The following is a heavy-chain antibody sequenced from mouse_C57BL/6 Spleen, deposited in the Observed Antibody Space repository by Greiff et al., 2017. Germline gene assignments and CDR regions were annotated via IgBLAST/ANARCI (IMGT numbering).Heavy chain of an antibody. D-gene: IGHD2-3*01. Sequence: EVKLVESEGGLVQPGSSMKLSCTASGFTFSDYYMAWVRQVPEKGLEWVANINYDGSSTYYLDSLKSRFIISRDNAKNILYLQMSSLKSEDTATYYCAGYDGYYDWFAYWGQGTLVTVSA. CDR1: GFTFSDYY. J-gene: IGHJ3*01. CDR2: INYDGSST. V-gene: IGHV5-16*01. CDR3: AGYDGYYDWFAY.